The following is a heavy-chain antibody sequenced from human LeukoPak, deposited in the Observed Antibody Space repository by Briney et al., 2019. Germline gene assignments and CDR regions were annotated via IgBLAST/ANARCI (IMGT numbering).Heavy chain of an antibody. Sequence: GGSLRLSCAASEFTLITYSMSWVRQAPGKGLEWVANIKQDGSEKYYVDSVKGRFTISRDNAKNSLYLQMNSLRAEDTAVYYCVRHRSASDYWGQGALVTVSS. J-gene: IGHJ4*02. CDR3: VRHRSASDY. D-gene: IGHD3-10*01. V-gene: IGHV3-7*01. CDR1: EFTLITYS. CDR2: IKQDGSEK.